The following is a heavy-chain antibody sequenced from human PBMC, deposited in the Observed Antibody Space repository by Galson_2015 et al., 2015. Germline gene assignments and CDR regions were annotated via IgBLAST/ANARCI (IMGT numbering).Heavy chain of an antibody. CDR2: ISYDGSNK. CDR1: GFTFSSYA. V-gene: IGHV3-30-3*01. J-gene: IGHJ6*02. D-gene: IGHD2-21*02. CDR3: ARVVTAIYYYYGMDV. Sequence: SLRLSCAASGFTFSSYAMHWVRQAPGKGLEWVAVISYDGSNKYYADSVKGRFTISRDNSKNTLYLQMNSLRAEDTAVYYCARVVTAIYYYYGMDVWGQGTTVTVSS.